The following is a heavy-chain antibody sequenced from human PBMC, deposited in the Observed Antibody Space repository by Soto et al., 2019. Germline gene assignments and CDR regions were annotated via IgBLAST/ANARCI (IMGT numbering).Heavy chain of an antibody. CDR3: VGEVTATTFDY. CDR2: ISSNGGST. Sequence: GGSLRLSCSASGFTFSSYAMHWVRQAPGKGLEYVSAISSNGGSTYYADSVKGRFTISRDNSKNTLYLQMSSLRAEDTAVYYCVGEVTATTFDYWGQGTLVTVSS. CDR1: GFTFSSYA. D-gene: IGHD2-21*02. V-gene: IGHV3-64D*08. J-gene: IGHJ4*02.